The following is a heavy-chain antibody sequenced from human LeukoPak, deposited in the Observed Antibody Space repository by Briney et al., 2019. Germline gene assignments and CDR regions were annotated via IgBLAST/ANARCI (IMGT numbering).Heavy chain of an antibody. D-gene: IGHD2-15*01. CDR2: IRSSSSTI. CDR3: ARDGSEWIHYGMDV. CDR1: GFTFSSYS. Sequence: GGSLRLSCAASGFTFSSYSMYWVRQAPGKGLEWVSYIRSSSSTIYYADSVKGRFTISRDNAKNSLYLQMNSLRAEDTAVYYCARDGSEWIHYGMDVWGQGTTVTVSS. V-gene: IGHV3-48*01. J-gene: IGHJ6*02.